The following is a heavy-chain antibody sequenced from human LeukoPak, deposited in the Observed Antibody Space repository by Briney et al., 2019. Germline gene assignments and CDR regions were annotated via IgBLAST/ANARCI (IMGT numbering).Heavy chain of an antibody. Sequence: GGPLRLSCAASGFTFGDYYMTWIRQAPGKGLEWVSYISNSGNTIKEADSVKGRFTISRDNAQNSLFLQMKSLRAEDTAVCYCARYRVITNDYFDSWGQGTLVTVSS. J-gene: IGHJ4*02. CDR1: GFTFGDYY. CDR2: ISNSGNTI. V-gene: IGHV3-11*01. CDR3: ARYRVITNDYFDS. D-gene: IGHD3-16*01.